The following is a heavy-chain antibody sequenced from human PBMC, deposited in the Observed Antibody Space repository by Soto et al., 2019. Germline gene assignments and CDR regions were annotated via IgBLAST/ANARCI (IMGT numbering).Heavy chain of an antibody. Sequence: QVQLVQSGAEVKKPGASVKVSCKASGYSFTDYHIHWVRQAPGQGLEWLGRINPKSGGTSTAQKFQGRVTMTTDTSISTTSMELTRLTSDDTAIYYCARGDSTDCSNGVCSFFYNHDMDVWGQGTTVTVSS. D-gene: IGHD2-8*01. CDR3: ARGDSTDCSNGVCSFFYNHDMDV. CDR2: INPKSGGT. CDR1: GYSFTDYH. V-gene: IGHV1-2*06. J-gene: IGHJ6*02.